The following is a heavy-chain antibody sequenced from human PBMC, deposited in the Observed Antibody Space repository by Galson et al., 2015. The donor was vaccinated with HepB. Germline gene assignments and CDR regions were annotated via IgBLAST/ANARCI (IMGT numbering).Heavy chain of an antibody. CDR2: IYPGDSDT. Sequence: QSGAEVKKPGESLKISCKGSGYSFTSYWIGWVRQMPGKGLEWMGIIYPGDSDTRYSPSFQSPVTISADKSISTAYLQRSSLKASDTAMEYCSSRPGGPLGWFDPWFQRTLFTVSS. D-gene: IGHD3-10*01. CDR1: GYSFTSYW. V-gene: IGHV5-51*01. CDR3: SSRPGGPLGWFDP. J-gene: IGHJ5*02.